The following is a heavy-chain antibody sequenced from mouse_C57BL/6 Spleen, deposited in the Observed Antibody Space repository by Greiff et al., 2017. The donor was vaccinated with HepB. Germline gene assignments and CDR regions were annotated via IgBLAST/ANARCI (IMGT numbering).Heavy chain of an antibody. Sequence: EVQLVESGGGLVKPGGSLKLSCAASGFTFSSYAMSWVRQTPEKRLEWVATISDGGSYTYYPDNVKGRFTISRDNAKNKLYLQMSHLKSEDTAMYYCARERGYYDRGYFDVWGTGTTVTVSS. CDR3: ARERGYYDRGYFDV. V-gene: IGHV5-4*01. D-gene: IGHD1-1*01. CDR2: ISDGGSYT. J-gene: IGHJ1*03. CDR1: GFTFSSYA.